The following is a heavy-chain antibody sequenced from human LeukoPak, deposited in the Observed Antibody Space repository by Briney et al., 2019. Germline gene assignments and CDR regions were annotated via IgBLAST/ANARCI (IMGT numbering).Heavy chain of an antibody. D-gene: IGHD3-3*01. CDR2: IDRDGFPT. CDR1: GFIFRDYW. CDR3: AASRWSGALDF. V-gene: IGHV3-74*01. J-gene: IGHJ4*02. Sequence: GGSLRLSCAASGFIFRDYWMLWIRQAPGKGLIWVSRIDRDGFPTIYADSVKGRFTVSRNNARNTLYLQMNNLRDDDSAVYYCAASRWSGALDFWGKGSLVTVSS.